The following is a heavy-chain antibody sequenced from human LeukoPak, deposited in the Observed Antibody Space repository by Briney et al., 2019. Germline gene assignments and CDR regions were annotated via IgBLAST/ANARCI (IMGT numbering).Heavy chain of an antibody. CDR2: IIPIFGTA. Sequence: ASVKVSCEASGGTFSSYAISWVRQAPGQGLEWMGGIIPIFGTANYAQKLQGRVTITADESTSTAYMELSSLRSEDTAVYYCARDLGGITMIGEMRAFDIWGQGTMVTVSS. V-gene: IGHV1-69*13. D-gene: IGHD3-22*01. CDR3: ARDLGGITMIGEMRAFDI. CDR1: GGTFSSYA. J-gene: IGHJ3*02.